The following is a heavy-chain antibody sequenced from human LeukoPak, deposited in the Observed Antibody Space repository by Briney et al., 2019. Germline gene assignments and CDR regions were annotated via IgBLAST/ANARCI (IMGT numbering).Heavy chain of an antibody. CDR3: ATINFRPY. Sequence: SETLSLTCTVSGGSISSSSYYWGWIRQPPGEGLEWIGSIYYSGSTCYNPSLKSRVTISVDTSKNQFSLKLSSVTAADTAIYYCATINFRPYWGQGTLVTVSS. V-gene: IGHV4-39*07. J-gene: IGHJ4*02. D-gene: IGHD1-1*01. CDR2: IYYSGST. CDR1: GGSISSSSYY.